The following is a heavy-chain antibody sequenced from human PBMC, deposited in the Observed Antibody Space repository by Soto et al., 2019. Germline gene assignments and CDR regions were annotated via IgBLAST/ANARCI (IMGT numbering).Heavy chain of an antibody. J-gene: IGHJ4*02. CDR1: GFTFSTYT. Sequence: GGSLRLSCAASGFTFSTYTMSWVRQAPGKGLEWVSSISGSGGVTYSPNSVQGRLTISRDNSKNTLYLQLNSLRGEDTAVYYCAKVRVPSDNGDYPDFWGQGTLVTVSS. CDR2: ISGSGGVT. CDR3: AKVRVPSDNGDYPDF. D-gene: IGHD2-21*01. V-gene: IGHV3-23*01.